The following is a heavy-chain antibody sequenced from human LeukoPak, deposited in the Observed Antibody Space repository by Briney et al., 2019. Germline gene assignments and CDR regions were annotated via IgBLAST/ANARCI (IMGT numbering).Heavy chain of an antibody. D-gene: IGHD3-10*01. CDR3: ARDARGEKDY. J-gene: IGHJ4*02. CDR2: ISSSSSYI. V-gene: IGHV3-21*01. CDR1: GFTFSSYS. Sequence: GGSLTLSCAASGFTFSSYSMNWVRQAPGKGLEWVSSISSSSSYIYYADSVKGRFTISRDNAKNSLYLQMNSLRAEDTAVYYCARDARGEKDYWGQGTLVTVSS.